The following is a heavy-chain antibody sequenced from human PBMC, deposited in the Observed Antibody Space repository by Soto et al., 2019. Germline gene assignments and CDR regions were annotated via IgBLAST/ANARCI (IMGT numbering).Heavy chain of an antibody. CDR2: IYSGGRT. CDR3: ARGIPRGYSYGSYYFDY. Sequence: LRLSCAASGFTVSSNYMTWVRQAPGKGLEWVSVIYSGGRTYYADSVKGRFTISRDNSKNTLYLQMNSLRAEDTAVYYCARGIPRGYSYGSYYFDYWGQGTLVTVSS. D-gene: IGHD5-18*01. CDR1: GFTVSSNY. J-gene: IGHJ4*02. V-gene: IGHV3-53*01.